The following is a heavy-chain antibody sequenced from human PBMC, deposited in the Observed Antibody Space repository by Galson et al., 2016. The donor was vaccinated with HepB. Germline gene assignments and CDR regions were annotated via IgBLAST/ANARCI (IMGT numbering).Heavy chain of an antibody. CDR2: IYWDDDQ. D-gene: IGHD1-14*01. Sequence: PALVKPTQALTLTCTFSGFSLTPTGVGVGWIRQPPGKALEWLALIYWDDDQYYSPSLKSRLTITKDTSRNQVVLTMTNMDPVDTATYYCAHKVTGYFFDYRGQGILGHVSS. J-gene: IGHJ4*02. V-gene: IGHV2-5*02. CDR3: AHKVTGYFFDY. CDR1: GFSLTPTGVG.